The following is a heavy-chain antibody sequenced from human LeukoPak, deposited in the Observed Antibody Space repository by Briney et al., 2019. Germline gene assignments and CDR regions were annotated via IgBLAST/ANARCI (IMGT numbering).Heavy chain of an antibody. V-gene: IGHV3-30*18. CDR1: GFTFSSYG. J-gene: IGHJ4*02. CDR3: AKESGEFLRYFDY. CDR2: ISYDGSNK. D-gene: IGHD5-12*01. Sequence: PGRSLRLSCAASGFTFSSYGMHWVRQAPGKGLEWVAVISYDGSNKYYADSVKGRFTISRDNSKNTLYLQMNSLRAEDTAVCYCAKESGEFLRYFDYWGQGTLVTVSS.